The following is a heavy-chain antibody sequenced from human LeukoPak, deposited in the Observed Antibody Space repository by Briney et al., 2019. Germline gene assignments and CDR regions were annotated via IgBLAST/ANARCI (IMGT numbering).Heavy chain of an antibody. D-gene: IGHD4-23*01. CDR1: GYPFIAYY. CDR2: INPNSGGT. Sequence: ASVKVSCKASGYPFIAYYLHWLRQAPGQGLEWMGWINPNSGGTNYAQKFQGRVTMTRDTSISTAYMELSRLRSDDTAVYYCARDPGDYGGNRFDYWGQGTLVTISS. V-gene: IGHV1-2*02. CDR3: ARDPGDYGGNRFDY. J-gene: IGHJ4*02.